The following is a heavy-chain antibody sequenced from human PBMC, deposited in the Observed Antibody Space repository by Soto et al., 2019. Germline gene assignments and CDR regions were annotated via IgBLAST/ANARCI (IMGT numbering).Heavy chain of an antibody. J-gene: IGHJ5*02. Sequence: SETLSLTCTVSGGTIRSSNYYWAWIRQPPGKGLEWIGSIDYSGSAYYNPSLKSRVTISVDTSKNHFSLKLGSVTAADTALYYCSRRAPEGFDPWGQGTLVTVSS. CDR3: SRRAPEGFDP. CDR1: GGTIRSSNYY. V-gene: IGHV4-39*02. CDR2: IDYSGSA.